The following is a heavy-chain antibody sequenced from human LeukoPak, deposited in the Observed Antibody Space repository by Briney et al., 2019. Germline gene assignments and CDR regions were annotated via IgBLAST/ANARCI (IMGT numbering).Heavy chain of an antibody. V-gene: IGHV1-18*01. CDR2: ISAYSGNT. J-gene: IGHJ4*02. CDR3: ARAHLSSGYSPNDY. D-gene: IGHD3-22*01. CDR1: GYTFTSYG. Sequence: GASVKVSCKASGYTFTSYGISWVRQAPGQGLEWMGWISAYSGNTNYAQKLQGRVTMTTDTSTSTAYMELRSLRSDDTAVYYCARAHLSSGYSPNDYWGQGTLVTVSS.